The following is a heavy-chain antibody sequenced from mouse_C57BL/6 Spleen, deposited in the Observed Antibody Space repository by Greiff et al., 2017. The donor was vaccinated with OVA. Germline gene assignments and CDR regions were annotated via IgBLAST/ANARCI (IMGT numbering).Heavy chain of an antibody. CDR1: GYAFSSSW. V-gene: IGHV1-82*01. J-gene: IGHJ2*01. CDR2: IYPGDGDT. Sequence: QVQLQQSGPELVKPGASVKISCKASGYAFSSSWMNWVQQRPGKGLEWIGRIYPGDGDTNYNGKFKGKATLTADKSSSTAYMQLSSLTSEDSAVYVCAKAGSNYGFDYWGQGTTLTVSS. D-gene: IGHD2-5*01. CDR3: AKAGSNYGFDY.